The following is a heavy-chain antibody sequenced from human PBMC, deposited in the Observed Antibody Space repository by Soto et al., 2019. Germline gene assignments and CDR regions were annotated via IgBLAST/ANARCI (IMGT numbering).Heavy chain of an antibody. D-gene: IGHD2-2*01. Sequence: PSETLSLTXAVYGGSFSGYYWTWIRQTPGKGLEWIGEIHHSGRTNYNPSLKSRVSISADTSKTQFSLNLTSVTAADTAVYYCARGECSSNYCFTRWALDIWGQGTVVTVSS. CDR1: GGSFSGYY. CDR2: IHHSGRT. J-gene: IGHJ3*02. CDR3: ARGECSSNYCFTRWALDI. V-gene: IGHV4-34*01.